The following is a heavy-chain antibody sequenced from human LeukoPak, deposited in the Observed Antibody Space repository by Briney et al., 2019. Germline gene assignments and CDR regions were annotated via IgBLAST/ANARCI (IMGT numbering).Heavy chain of an antibody. D-gene: IGHD3-22*01. Sequence: SQTLSLTCTVSGGSISSYYWSWIRQSPGKGLKWIGHIYSSGSTNYNPSLKSRVTISIDTYKNQFSLKLSSVTAADTALYYCARNYDNSGYTAFGYWGRGTLVTVSS. CDR2: IYSSGST. CDR3: ARNYDNSGYTAFGY. CDR1: GGSISSYY. V-gene: IGHV4-59*01. J-gene: IGHJ4*02.